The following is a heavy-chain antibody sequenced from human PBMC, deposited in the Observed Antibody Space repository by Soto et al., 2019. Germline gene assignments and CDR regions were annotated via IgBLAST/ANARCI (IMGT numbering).Heavy chain of an antibody. J-gene: IGHJ4*02. CDR3: ARLTIVGTTSYNFYT. D-gene: IGHD1-26*01. Sequence: SETLSLTCDVSGGSTMISSYYCAWIRQPPGKGLEWIGSMYYSGSTYYNPSLKSRVTMSVDTSKNQFSLRLNSVTAADTAVYYCARLTIVGTTSYNFYTWGQEILVTVSS. CDR1: GGSTMISSYY. CDR2: MYYSGST. V-gene: IGHV4-39*01.